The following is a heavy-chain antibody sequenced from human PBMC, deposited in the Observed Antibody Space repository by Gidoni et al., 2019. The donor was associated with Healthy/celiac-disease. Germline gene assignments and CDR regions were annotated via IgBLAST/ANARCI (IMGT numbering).Heavy chain of an antibody. D-gene: IGHD3-9*01. CDR2: ISGSGGST. V-gene: IGHV3-23*01. Sequence: EVQLLESGGGLVQPGGSLRLSCAASGFTFSSYAMSWVRQAPGKGLEWVSAISGSGGSTYYADSVKGRFTISRDNSKNTLYLQMNSLRAEDTAVYYCAKDEPYYDILTGHDAFDIWGQGTMVTVSS. CDR1: GFTFSSYA. J-gene: IGHJ3*02. CDR3: AKDEPYYDILTGHDAFDI.